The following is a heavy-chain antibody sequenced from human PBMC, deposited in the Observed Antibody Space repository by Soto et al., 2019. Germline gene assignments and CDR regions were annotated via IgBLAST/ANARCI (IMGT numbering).Heavy chain of an antibody. CDR2: ISDSGVST. CDR1: GFTFSNYA. D-gene: IGHD3-22*01. Sequence: EVRLLESGGGFVQPGGSLRLSCAASGFTFSNYAMSWVRQTPGRVLEWVSTISDSGVSTYYADSVKGRFAISRDNSMKKLCLKMNRLRADDTAVYYCEKDRGIDLVISKVLLDMWGHGTMVTVSS. CDR3: EKDRGIDLVISKVLLDM. J-gene: IGHJ3*02. V-gene: IGHV3-23*01.